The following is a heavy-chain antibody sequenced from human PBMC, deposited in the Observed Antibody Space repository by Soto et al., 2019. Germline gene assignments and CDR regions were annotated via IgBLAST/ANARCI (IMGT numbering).Heavy chain of an antibody. V-gene: IGHV3-72*01. D-gene: IGHD3-16*01. CDR3: VCWLWGIGH. CDR1: GFDFRHHH. J-gene: IGHJ4*02. Sequence: EVQLVESGGGLVQPGGSLRLSCAVSGFDFRHHHMDWVRQAPGKGLEWVGRSRYKADNHSPDYAASAKGRFTISRDESKSTLNLQMSSLRTEDSAVFYCVCWLWGIGHWGQGTLVTVSP. CDR2: SRYKADNHSP.